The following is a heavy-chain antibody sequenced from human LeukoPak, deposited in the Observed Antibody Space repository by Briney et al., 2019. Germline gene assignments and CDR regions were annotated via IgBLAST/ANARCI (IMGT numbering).Heavy chain of an antibody. CDR1: GYTFTGFF. CDR2: INPKTGGT. CDR3: ARGREILVVPFYYYIDV. Sequence: ASVKVSCKTSGYTFTGFFIHWVRLAPGQGLEWMGWINPKTGGTNYGQKFHGRVTMTRDTSVSTVYMELRRLRYDGTAVYYCARGREILVVPFYYYIDVWGRGTTVTVSS. V-gene: IGHV1-2*02. J-gene: IGHJ6*03. D-gene: IGHD2-2*01.